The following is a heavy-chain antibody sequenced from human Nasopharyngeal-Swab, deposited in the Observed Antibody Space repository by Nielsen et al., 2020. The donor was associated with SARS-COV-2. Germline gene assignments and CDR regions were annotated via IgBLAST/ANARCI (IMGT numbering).Heavy chain of an antibody. V-gene: IGHV3-9*01. Sequence: SLKISCAASGFSFGNYAMHWVRQAPGKGLAWVSSIGWNSGKIDYADSVKGRFTISRDNAKNSLFLQMDSLSTEDTAFYYCAKDILGSWTLSDWGQGTLVTVSS. CDR2: IGWNSGKI. CDR1: GFSFGNYA. CDR3: AKDILGSWTLSD. D-gene: IGHD3/OR15-3a*01. J-gene: IGHJ4*02.